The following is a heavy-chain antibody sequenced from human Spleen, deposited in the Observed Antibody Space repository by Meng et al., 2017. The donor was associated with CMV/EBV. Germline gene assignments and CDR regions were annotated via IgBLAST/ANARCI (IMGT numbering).Heavy chain of an antibody. D-gene: IGHD2-2*01. V-gene: IGHV1-69*05. Sequence: SVKVSCKASGGTFRTFAINWVRQAPGQGLEWMGGIISMFGTANYAQKFQGRVTITTDGSTSTANMELRSLRSEDTAVYYCARVSCSSVSCTGPLVLDYWGQGILVNVSS. CDR3: ARVSCSSVSCTGPLVLDY. CDR1: GGTFRTFA. J-gene: IGHJ4*02. CDR2: IISMFGTA.